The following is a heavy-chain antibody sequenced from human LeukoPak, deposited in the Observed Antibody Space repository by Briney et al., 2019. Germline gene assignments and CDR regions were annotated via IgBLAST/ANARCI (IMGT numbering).Heavy chain of an antibody. CDR3: AREGYCSSTSCYYYYYMDV. V-gene: IGHV3-48*01. J-gene: IGHJ6*03. Sequence: GGCLRLSCAAAGFSFSSYSMNWVRHAPGGGLEWVSYISSSSSTIYYADSVKGRFTISRDNAKNSLYLQMNSLRAEDTAVYYCAREGYCSSTSCYYYYYMDVWGKGTTVTVSS. CDR1: GFSFSSYS. CDR2: ISSSSSTI. D-gene: IGHD2-2*01.